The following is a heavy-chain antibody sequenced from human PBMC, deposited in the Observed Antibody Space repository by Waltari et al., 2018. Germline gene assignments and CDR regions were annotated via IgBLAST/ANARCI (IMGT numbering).Heavy chain of an antibody. J-gene: IGHJ4*02. CDR2: INSDGSSP. V-gene: IGHV3-74*01. Sequence: EVQLVESGGGLVQPGGSLRLSCAASGFTFSSYWMYWFRQAPGKGLVWVSRINSDGSSPSYADSVKGRFTISRDNAKNTLYLQMNSLRAEDTAVYYCARDVVVAGTLAYFDYWGQGTQVIVSS. CDR1: GFTFSSYW. D-gene: IGHD2-15*01. CDR3: ARDVVVAGTLAYFDY.